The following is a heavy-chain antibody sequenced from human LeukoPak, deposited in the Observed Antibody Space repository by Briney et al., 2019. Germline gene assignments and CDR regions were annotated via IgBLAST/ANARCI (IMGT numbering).Heavy chain of an antibody. J-gene: IGHJ3*01. Sequence: PSQTLSLTCTVSGGSISSGGYYWSWIRQHPGKGLEWIGYIYHSGSTNYNPSLESRVTMSVDTSKNQFSLRLSSVTAADTAVYYCARSSYGNDAFDFWGQGTMVTVSS. CDR2: IYHSGST. D-gene: IGHD3-10*01. CDR1: GGSISSGGYY. CDR3: ARSSYGNDAFDF. V-gene: IGHV4-31*03.